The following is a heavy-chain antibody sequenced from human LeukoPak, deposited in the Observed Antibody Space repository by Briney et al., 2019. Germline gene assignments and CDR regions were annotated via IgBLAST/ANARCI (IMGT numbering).Heavy chain of an antibody. CDR1: GFTFSSYA. V-gene: IGHV3-30*04. J-gene: IGHJ5*02. CDR3: ARDMIVVVISNWFDP. CDR2: ITCDGSNK. D-gene: IGHD3-22*01. Sequence: GGSLRLSCAASGFTFSSYAMNWDRQAPGKGLEWVAVITCDGSNKYYADSVKGRFTISRDNSKNTLYLQMNSLRAEDTAVYYCARDMIVVVISNWFDPWGQGTLVTVSS.